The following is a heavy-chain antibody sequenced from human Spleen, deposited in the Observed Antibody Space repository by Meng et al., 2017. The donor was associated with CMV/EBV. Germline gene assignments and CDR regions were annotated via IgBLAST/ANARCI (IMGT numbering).Heavy chain of an antibody. D-gene: IGHD2-2*01. V-gene: IGHV1-46*01. CDR1: TYIFTRYN. CDR3: ATEPLLGYRFDY. Sequence: ASVKVSCKAPTYIFTRYNIHWVRQAPGHGLEWMGIIRPSGGITQYAEEFQGRVTMTRDTSTSTVYMELSSLKSEDTAVYYCATEPLLGYRFDYWGQETLVTVSS. CDR2: IRPSGGIT. J-gene: IGHJ4*02.